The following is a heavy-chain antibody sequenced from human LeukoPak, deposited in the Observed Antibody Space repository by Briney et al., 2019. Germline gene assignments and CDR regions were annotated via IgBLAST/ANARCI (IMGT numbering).Heavy chain of an antibody. CDR2: ISDGGSNT. J-gene: IGHJ4*02. CDR3: AKHSGSYSFDY. Sequence: GGSLRLSCAASGFTFTNYAMSWVRQAPGEGLEWVSAISDGGSNTYYADSVKGRFTISRDNSKNTLYLQMNSLRAEDTAVYYCAKHSGSYSFDYWGQGTLVSVSS. D-gene: IGHD1-26*01. CDR1: GFTFTNYA. V-gene: IGHV3-23*01.